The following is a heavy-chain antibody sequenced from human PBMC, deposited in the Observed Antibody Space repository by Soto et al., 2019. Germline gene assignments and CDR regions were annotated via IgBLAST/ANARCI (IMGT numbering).Heavy chain of an antibody. V-gene: IGHV3-73*01. D-gene: IGHD6-19*01. CDR1: GFTFSGSA. Sequence: GGSLRLSCAASGFTFSGSAMHWVRQASGKGLEWVGRIRSKANSYATAYAASVKGRFTISRDDSKNTAYLQMNSLKTEDTAVYYCTFPLFAVAGTSLGYWGQGALVTVSS. CDR3: TFPLFAVAGTSLGY. CDR2: IRSKANSYAT. J-gene: IGHJ4*02.